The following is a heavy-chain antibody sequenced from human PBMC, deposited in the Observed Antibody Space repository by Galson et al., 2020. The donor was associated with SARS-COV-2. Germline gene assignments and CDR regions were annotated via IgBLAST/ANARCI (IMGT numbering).Heavy chain of an antibody. CDR3: GAVSQNRRPTP. Sequence: SVKVSCKASGFTSSTSAVQWVRQARGQRLQWIGWLVLALRKTNHAQKFQERVTITGDMSTSTVYMEVTSLSSDDTAVYYCGAVSQNRRPTPWGQGTLVTVSS. D-gene: IGHD1-1*01. CDR2: LVLALRKT. CDR1: GFTSSTSA. V-gene: IGHV1-58*01. J-gene: IGHJ5*02.